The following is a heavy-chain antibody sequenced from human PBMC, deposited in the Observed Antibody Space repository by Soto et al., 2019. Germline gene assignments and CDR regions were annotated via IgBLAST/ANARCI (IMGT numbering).Heavy chain of an antibody. D-gene: IGHD3-22*01. CDR3: ARAETASYDGSGYYLVNYYGRDV. V-gene: IGHV3-48*03. Sequence: QPGRSRRLSCAVSGFTFSSYERNCVRQPSVQWLEWVSYISSSGSGRYYADTVKGGFTISRENVKNSLYLQMDSLRAEDSAVYCCARAETASYDGSGYYLVNYYGRDVWGQGTRVTVSS. J-gene: IGHJ6*02. CDR1: GFTFSSYE. CDR2: ISSSGSGR.